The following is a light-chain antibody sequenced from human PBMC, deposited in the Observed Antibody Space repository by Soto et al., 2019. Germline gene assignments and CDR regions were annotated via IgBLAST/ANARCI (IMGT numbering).Light chain of an antibody. V-gene: IGLV4-69*01. Sequence: QLVLTQSPSASASLRASSKLTCTLSSGHSSYAIAWHQQQPEKGPRYLMKLNSDGSHSKEDGIPDRFSGSSSGAERYLTISSLQSGDEADYYCQTWGTGIRVFGGGTKLTVL. CDR1: SGHSSYA. J-gene: IGLJ3*02. CDR2: LNSDGSH. CDR3: QTWGTGIRV.